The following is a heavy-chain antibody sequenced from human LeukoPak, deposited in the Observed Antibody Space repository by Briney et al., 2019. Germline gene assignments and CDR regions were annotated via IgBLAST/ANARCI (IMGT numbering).Heavy chain of an antibody. CDR2: MYYSGRT. CDR3: ARDSRYYDSSGYYCWFDP. D-gene: IGHD3-22*01. V-gene: IGHV4-39*07. Sequence: SETLSLTCTVSGGSISNSSHYWGWIRQPPGKGLEWIGSMYYSGRTYYNPSLKSRVTISVDASKNQFSLKLSSVTAADTAVYYCARDSRYYDSSGYYCWFDPWGQGTLVTVSS. CDR1: GGSISNSSHY. J-gene: IGHJ5*02.